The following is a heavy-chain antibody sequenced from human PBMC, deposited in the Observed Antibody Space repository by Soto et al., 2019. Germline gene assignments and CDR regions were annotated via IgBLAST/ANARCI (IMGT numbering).Heavy chain of an antibody. CDR2: IWNDSSNK. CDR3: ATSNWNFFDY. V-gene: IGHV3-33*03. CDR1: GFSFSSYG. D-gene: IGHD1-20*01. J-gene: IGHJ4*02. Sequence: QVQLVESGGGVVQPGGSLRLSCAASGFSFSSYGMHWVRQAPGKGLEWVEVIWNDSSNKLYPDSVRGRFTISRDNSKSTLFLQINSLRAEDTAVYYCATSNWNFFDYWGQGALVTVSS.